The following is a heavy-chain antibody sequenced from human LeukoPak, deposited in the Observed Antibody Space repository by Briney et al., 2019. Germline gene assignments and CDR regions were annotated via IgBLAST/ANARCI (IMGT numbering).Heavy chain of an antibody. CDR1: GYTLTELS. CDR3: ATQREGATSYYYGMDV. Sequence: ASVKVSCKVSGYTLTELSMHWVRQAPGKGLEWMGGFDPEDGETIYAQKFQGRVTMTVDTSTDTAYMELSSLRSEDTAVYYCATQREGATSYYYGMDVWGQGTTVTVSS. CDR2: FDPEDGET. V-gene: IGHV1-24*01. D-gene: IGHD1-26*01. J-gene: IGHJ6*02.